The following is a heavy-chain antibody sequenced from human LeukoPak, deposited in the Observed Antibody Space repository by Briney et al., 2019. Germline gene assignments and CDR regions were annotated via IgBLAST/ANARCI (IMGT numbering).Heavy chain of an antibody. J-gene: IGHJ4*02. CDR3: ARGARWAYYFDY. D-gene: IGHD4-23*01. CDR1: GFTFSDYY. Sequence: GPLRLSCTASGFTFSDYYMSWIRQTPGKGLEWLSYISTRDNTIQYADSVKGRFTISRDNANNSLFLQMNNLRAEDSAIYYCARGARWAYYFDYWGQGSLVTVSS. V-gene: IGHV3-11*01. CDR2: ISTRDNTI.